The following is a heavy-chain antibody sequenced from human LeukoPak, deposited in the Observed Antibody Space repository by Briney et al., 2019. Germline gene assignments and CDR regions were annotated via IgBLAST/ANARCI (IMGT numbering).Heavy chain of an antibody. V-gene: IGHV4-39*01. J-gene: IGHJ4*02. CDR3: ASPLGYCSSTNCYGDY. CDR1: GGSISSSSYY. CDR2: IYYSGST. Sequence: PSETLSLTCTVFGGSISSSSYYWGWIRQPPGKGLEWIGSIYYSGSTYYNPSLKSRVTISVDTSKNQFSLKLSSVTAADTAVYYCASPLGYCSSTNCYGDYWGQGTLVTVSS. D-gene: IGHD2-2*01.